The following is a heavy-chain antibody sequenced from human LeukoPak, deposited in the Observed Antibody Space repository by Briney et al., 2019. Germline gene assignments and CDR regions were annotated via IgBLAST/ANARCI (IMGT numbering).Heavy chain of an antibody. CDR3: ARTRLVVPATINWFDP. V-gene: IGHV2-70*11. CDR1: RFSLSTSGMC. D-gene: IGHD2-2*01. J-gene: IGHJ5*02. Sequence: KKSGPTLVNPTQTLTLTCTFSRFSLSTSGMCVSWIRQPPGKALEWLARIDWDDDKYYSTSLKTRLAISKDTSKSQVVLTMTNMDPVDTATYYCARTRLVVPATINWFDPWGQGTLVTVSS. CDR2: IDWDDDK.